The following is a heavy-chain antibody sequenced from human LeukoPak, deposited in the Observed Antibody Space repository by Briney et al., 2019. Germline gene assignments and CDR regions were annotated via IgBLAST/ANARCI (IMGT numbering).Heavy chain of an antibody. Sequence: GESLKISCKGSGYSFTSHWIGWVRQMPGKGLEWMGIIYPGDSDTRYSPSFQGQVTISADKSISTAYLQWSSLKASDTAMYYCARRKGYYDSSCYVGYWGQGTLVTVSS. CDR1: GYSFTSHW. CDR3: ARRKGYYDSSCYVGY. V-gene: IGHV5-51*01. J-gene: IGHJ4*02. CDR2: IYPGDSDT. D-gene: IGHD3-22*01.